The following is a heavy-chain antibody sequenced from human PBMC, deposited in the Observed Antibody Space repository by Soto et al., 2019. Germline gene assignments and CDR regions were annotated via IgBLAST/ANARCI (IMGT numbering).Heavy chain of an antibody. CDR1: GFTFSSYS. V-gene: IGHV3-30-3*01. CDR3: ARGLVVTAKGWFDL. D-gene: IGHD2-21*02. Sequence: QVQLVQSGGGVVQPGRSLRLPCEASGFTFSSYSMNWVRQTPGKGLGWGAVVSYDGNRKYYADSVKGRFTISRDNAKNTLYLQMDNLRIEDTAVYYCARGLVVTAKGWFDLWGQGTLVTVSP. J-gene: IGHJ5*02. CDR2: VSYDGNRK.